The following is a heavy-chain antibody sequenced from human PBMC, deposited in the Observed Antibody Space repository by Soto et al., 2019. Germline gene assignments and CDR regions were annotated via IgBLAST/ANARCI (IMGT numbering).Heavy chain of an antibody. D-gene: IGHD4-17*01. CDR1: GGTLSNYG. V-gene: IGHV1-69*12. Sequence: QVQLVQSGAEVKKPGSSVRVSCKASGGTLSNYGISWVRQAPGQGLEWMGGIIPVFGTANYAQKFQGRVTITADESKRTVYMAVTSLRSDDTAVYYCSRGDATKIVVTTYYAMDVWGQGTTVSVSS. J-gene: IGHJ6*02. CDR2: IIPVFGTA. CDR3: SRGDATKIVVTTYYAMDV.